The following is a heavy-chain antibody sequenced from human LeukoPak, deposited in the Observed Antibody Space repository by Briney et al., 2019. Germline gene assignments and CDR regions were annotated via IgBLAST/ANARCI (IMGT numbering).Heavy chain of an antibody. CDR1: GFTFSSYG. Sequence: GGALRLSCAASGFTFSSYGMHWVRQAPGKGLEWVAFIRYDGSNKYYADSVKGGFTISRDNYKNTLYLQMNSLRAEDTAVYYCAKDKPLGYCSSTSCRRGKNFDYWGQGTLVTVSS. CDR2: IRYDGSNK. V-gene: IGHV3-30*02. J-gene: IGHJ4*02. D-gene: IGHD2-2*01. CDR3: AKDKPLGYCSSTSCRRGKNFDY.